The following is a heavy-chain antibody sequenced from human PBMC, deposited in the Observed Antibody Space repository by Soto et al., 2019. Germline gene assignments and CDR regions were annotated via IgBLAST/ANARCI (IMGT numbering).Heavy chain of an antibody. Sequence: EVQLVESGGGLVQPGASLRLSCAASGFTFTRYWMSWVRQAPGKGLEWVANIKQDGSERYYVDSVKGRFTISRDNAKNSLYLQMNSLRAEDTAVYYCARDRGDYDFWSGYSSALDIWGQGTMVTVSS. V-gene: IGHV3-7*05. CDR2: IKQDGSER. CDR3: ARDRGDYDFWSGYSSALDI. J-gene: IGHJ3*02. CDR1: GFTFTRYW. D-gene: IGHD3-3*01.